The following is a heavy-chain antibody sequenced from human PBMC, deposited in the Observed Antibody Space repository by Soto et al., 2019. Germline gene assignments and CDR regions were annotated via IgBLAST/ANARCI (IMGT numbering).Heavy chain of an antibody. CDR2: INPNSGGT. Sequence: ASVKVSCKASGCTFSGFYMHWARQAPGQGLEWMGWINPNSGGTKSAEKFQGRVTMTRDTSISTAYMELSRLTSDDTAVYYCASAAVTGTAGLDFWGQGTQVTVSS. CDR3: ASAAVTGTAGLDF. J-gene: IGHJ4*02. CDR1: GCTFSGFY. D-gene: IGHD6-19*01. V-gene: IGHV1-2*02.